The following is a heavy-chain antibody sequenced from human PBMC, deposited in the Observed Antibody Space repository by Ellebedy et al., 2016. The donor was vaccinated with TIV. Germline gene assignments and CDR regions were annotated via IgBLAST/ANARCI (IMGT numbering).Heavy chain of an antibody. Sequence: GGSLRLSXAASGFTFSSYAMSWVRQAPGKGLEWVGRIKNKMDGETTDLAAPVKGRFTISRDVSKSRLHLQMNSLKIEDTAVYHCSASVGPGASLGMDVWGQGTTVTVSS. V-gene: IGHV3-15*01. CDR1: GFTFSSYA. CDR3: SASVGPGASLGMDV. D-gene: IGHD2-2*01. J-gene: IGHJ6*02. CDR2: IKNKMDGETT.